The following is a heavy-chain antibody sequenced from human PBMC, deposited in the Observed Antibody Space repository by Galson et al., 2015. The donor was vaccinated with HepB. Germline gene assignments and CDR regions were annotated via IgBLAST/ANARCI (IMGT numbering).Heavy chain of an antibody. Sequence: TLSLTCTVSGGSIGSGGYYWSWIRQHPGKGLEWIGYIYYSGSTYYNPSLKSRVTISVDTSKNQFSLKLSSVTAADTAVYYCARAIAVAGTGGFDYWGQGTLVTVSS. CDR3: ARAIAVAGTGGFDY. CDR1: GGSIGSGGYY. V-gene: IGHV4-31*03. D-gene: IGHD6-19*01. J-gene: IGHJ4*02. CDR2: IYYSGST.